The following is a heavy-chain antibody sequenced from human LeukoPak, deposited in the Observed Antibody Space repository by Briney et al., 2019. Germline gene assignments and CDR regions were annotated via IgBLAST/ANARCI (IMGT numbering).Heavy chain of an antibody. CDR3: AKNLAVDGAYFDP. CDR2: ISDSGDST. J-gene: IGHJ5*02. V-gene: IGHV3-23*01. D-gene: IGHD6-19*01. Sequence: GGSLILSCAASGFTFSSYAMSWVRQAPGKGLEWVSAISDSGDSTYYADSVKGRFTISRDNSKNTLFLQMNSLRADDTAVYYRAKNLAVDGAYFDPWGQGTLVTASS. CDR1: GFTFSSYA.